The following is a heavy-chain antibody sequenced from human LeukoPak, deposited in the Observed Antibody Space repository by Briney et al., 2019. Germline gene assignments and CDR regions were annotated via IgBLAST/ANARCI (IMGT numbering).Heavy chain of an antibody. J-gene: IGHJ1*01. D-gene: IGHD3-22*01. CDR2: IKSKAHGETT. CDR1: GFTFGDYV. Sequence: PGGSLRLSCSASGFTFGDYVLIWVRQAPGKGLEWVGFIKSKAHGETTQYAASVKGRVTISRDDSKSIAYLQMNSLNTEDTAVYYCTTGPPDYDSSAYYRYLQNWGQGTLVTVSS. CDR3: TTGPPDYDSSAYYRYLQN. V-gene: IGHV3-49*04.